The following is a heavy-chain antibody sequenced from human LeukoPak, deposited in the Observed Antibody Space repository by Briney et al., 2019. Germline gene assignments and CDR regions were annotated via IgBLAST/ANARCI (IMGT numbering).Heavy chain of an antibody. Sequence: GGSLRLSCAASGFTFSNYAMNWVRQAPGKGLEWGSVISGSGGTTAYAASVKGRFTISRDNSENTLYLQMNSLRAEDTAVYYCATKPSTMVRGVIPNWFDPWGQGTLVTVSS. D-gene: IGHD3-10*01. J-gene: IGHJ5*02. CDR3: ATKPSTMVRGVIPNWFDP. V-gene: IGHV3-23*01. CDR2: ISGSGGTT. CDR1: GFTFSNYA.